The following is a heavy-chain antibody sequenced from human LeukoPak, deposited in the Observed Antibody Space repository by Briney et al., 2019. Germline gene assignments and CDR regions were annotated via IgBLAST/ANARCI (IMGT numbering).Heavy chain of an antibody. J-gene: IGHJ4*02. Sequence: GGSLRLSCAASGFTFSSYSMNWVRQAPGKGLEWVSSISSSSSYIYYADSVKGRFTISRDKAKNSLYLEMNRLRAGDTAVYYCARDGDSAVYWGQGTLVTVSS. CDR3: ARDGDSAVY. D-gene: IGHD1-26*01. CDR1: GFTFSSYS. CDR2: ISSSSSYI. V-gene: IGHV3-21*01.